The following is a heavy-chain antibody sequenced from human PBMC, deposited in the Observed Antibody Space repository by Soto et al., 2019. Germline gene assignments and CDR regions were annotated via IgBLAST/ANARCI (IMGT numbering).Heavy chain of an antibody. CDR1: GGSISSSSYY. J-gene: IGHJ3*02. D-gene: IGHD3-16*02. CDR2: IYYSGST. CDR3: ARHSVPWGSYRYAFDI. Sequence: QLQLQESGPGLVKPSETLSLTCTVSGGSISSSSYYWGWIRQPPGKGLEWIGSIYYSGSTYYNPSLKSRVTISVDTSKNQFSLKLSSVTAADTAVYYCARHSVPWGSYRYAFDIWGQGTMVTVSS. V-gene: IGHV4-39*01.